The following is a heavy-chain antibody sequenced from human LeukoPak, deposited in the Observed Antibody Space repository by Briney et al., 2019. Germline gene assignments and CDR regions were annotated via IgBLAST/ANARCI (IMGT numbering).Heavy chain of an antibody. CDR1: GFTVSSNY. D-gene: IGHD4-11*01. J-gene: IGHJ6*02. CDR2: SYSGGST. Sequence: GGSLRLPCAASGFTVSSNYMRWVGQAPGKGLEWVSVSYSGGSTYYADSVKGRFTISRDNSKNTLYLQMNSLRAEDTAVYYCARTYSNFDYGMDVWGQGTTVTVSS. CDR3: ARTYSNFDYGMDV. V-gene: IGHV3-53*01.